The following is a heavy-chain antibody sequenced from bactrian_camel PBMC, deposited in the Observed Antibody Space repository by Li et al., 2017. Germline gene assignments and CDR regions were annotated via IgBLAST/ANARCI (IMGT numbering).Heavy chain of an antibody. CDR3: AKFPSVVRPAEYNY. CDR1: GRPNENYF. J-gene: IGHJ4*01. D-gene: IGHD2*01. Sequence: VQLVESGGGSVQAGGSLRLSCAISGRPNENYFLAWFRQPPGKEREGVAAMYTGFGGGNIYYDDSVKGRFTISRDNTKNMLYLQMNSLKSEDTALYYCAKFPSVVRPAEYNYWGQGTQVTVS. CDR2: MYTGFGGGNI. V-gene: IGHV3S1*01.